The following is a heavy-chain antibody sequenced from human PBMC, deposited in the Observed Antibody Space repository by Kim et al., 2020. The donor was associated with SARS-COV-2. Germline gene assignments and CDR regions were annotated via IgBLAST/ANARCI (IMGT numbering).Heavy chain of an antibody. CDR3: ARDHTGYSSSSRGWFDP. J-gene: IGHJ5*02. CDR2: IWYDGSNK. V-gene: IGHV3-33*01. CDR1: GFTFSSYG. Sequence: GGSLRLSCAASGFTFSSYGMHWVRQAPGKGLEWVAVIWYDGSNKYYADSVKGRFTISRDNSKNTLYLQMNSLRAEDTAVYYCARDHTGYSSSSRGWFDPWGQGTLVTVSS. D-gene: IGHD6-19*01.